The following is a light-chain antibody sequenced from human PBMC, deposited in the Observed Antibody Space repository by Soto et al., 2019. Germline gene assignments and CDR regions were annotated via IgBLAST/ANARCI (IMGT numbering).Light chain of an antibody. V-gene: IGKV1-12*02. CDR2: GAS. Sequence: DIQMTQSPSSVSASVGDRVTITCRASHRISSWLAWYQQKPGKAPKLLIYGASSLQSGVPSRFSGSGYGTDFTLTISSLQPEDFATYYCQQANTFPWTFGQGTEVEI. CDR3: QQANTFPWT. J-gene: IGKJ1*01. CDR1: HRISSW.